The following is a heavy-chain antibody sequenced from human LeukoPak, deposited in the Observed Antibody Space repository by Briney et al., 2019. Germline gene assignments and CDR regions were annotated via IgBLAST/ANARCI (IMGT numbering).Heavy chain of an antibody. CDR2: IDPSDSYT. J-gene: IGHJ3*02. CDR1: GYSFTSYW. CDR3: ARRFRTMIVVVNDAFDI. D-gene: IGHD3-22*01. V-gene: IGHV5-10-1*01. Sequence: GESLRISCKGSGYSFTSYWISWVRQMPGKGLEWMGRIDPSDSYTNYSPSFQGHVTISADKSISTAYLQWSSLKASDTAMYYRARRFRTMIVVVNDAFDIWGQGTMVTVSS.